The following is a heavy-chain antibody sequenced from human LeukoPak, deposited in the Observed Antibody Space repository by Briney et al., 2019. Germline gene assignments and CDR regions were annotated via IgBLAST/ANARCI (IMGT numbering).Heavy chain of an antibody. CDR1: GGSISSGGYY. CDR2: IHYTGGT. Sequence: SETLSLTCTVSGGSISSGGYYWAWLRQPPGEGLEWIGSIHYTGGTYYNPSLKTRVTINVDTSKNQFSLKLSSVTAADTAVYYCARVQRYSGSYRTHFDYWGQGTLVTVSS. D-gene: IGHD1-26*01. J-gene: IGHJ4*02. CDR3: ARVQRYSGSYRTHFDY. V-gene: IGHV4-39*01.